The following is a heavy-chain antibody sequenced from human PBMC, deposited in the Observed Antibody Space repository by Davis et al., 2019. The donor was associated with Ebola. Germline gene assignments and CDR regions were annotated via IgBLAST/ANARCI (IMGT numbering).Heavy chain of an antibody. CDR3: ARSLVLAAAGTRYYYYYGMDV. V-gene: IGHV1-46*01. D-gene: IGHD6-13*01. CDR2: INPSGGST. CDR1: GYTFTGYY. J-gene: IGHJ6*02. Sequence: ASVKVSCKASGYTFTGYYMHWVRQAPGQGLEWMGIINPSGGSTRYAQKFQGRVTMTRDTSTSTVYMELSSLRSEDTAVYYCARSLVLAAAGTRYYYYYGMDVWGQGTTVTVSS.